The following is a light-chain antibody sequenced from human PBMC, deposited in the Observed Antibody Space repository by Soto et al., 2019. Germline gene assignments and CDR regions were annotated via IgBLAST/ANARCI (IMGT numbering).Light chain of an antibody. Sequence: HSVLTQPPSASGTPGQRVTISCSGSSSNIGSNTVNWYQQLPGTAPKLLIYNNNQRPSGVPDRFSGSKSGTSASLAISGLQSEDEAEYYCAAWDDSLNGLVFGTGTKLTVL. CDR3: AAWDDSLNGLV. CDR2: NNN. V-gene: IGLV1-44*01. CDR1: SSNIGSNT. J-gene: IGLJ1*01.